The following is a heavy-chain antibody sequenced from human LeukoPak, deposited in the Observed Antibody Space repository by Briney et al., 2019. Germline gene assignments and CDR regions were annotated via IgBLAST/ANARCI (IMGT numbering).Heavy chain of an antibody. CDR1: GYGFFGYW. CDR3: ARIGITGTISFDY. V-gene: IGHV5-51*01. Sequence: GESLKISCKGSGYGFFGYWIGWVRQMPGKSLEWMGIIYPDDSKTRYSPSFQGQVTMSADKSINTAYLQWSSLKASDTAMYYCARIGITGTISFDYWGQGTLVTVSS. CDR2: IYPDDSKT. J-gene: IGHJ4*02. D-gene: IGHD1-7*01.